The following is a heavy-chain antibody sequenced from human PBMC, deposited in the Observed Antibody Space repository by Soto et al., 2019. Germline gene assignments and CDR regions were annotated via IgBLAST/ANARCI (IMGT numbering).Heavy chain of an antibody. CDR3: ARSPINYGSGSYYINY. D-gene: IGHD3-10*01. CDR1: GDTFTSYG. J-gene: IGHJ4*02. Sequence: GASVKVSCKSSGDTFTSYGITWVRQAPGQGLEWMGWITAYNGNTNYAQKVQDRVTMTTDTSTSTAYMELRSLRSDDTAVYYCARSPINYGSGSYYINYWGQGSLVTVSS. CDR2: ITAYNGNT. V-gene: IGHV1-18*01.